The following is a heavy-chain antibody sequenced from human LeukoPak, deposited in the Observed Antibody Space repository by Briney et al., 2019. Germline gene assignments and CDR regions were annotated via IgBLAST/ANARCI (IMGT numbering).Heavy chain of an antibody. CDR2: IIPIFGTA. CDR1: GGTFSSYA. D-gene: IGHD5-24*01. Sequence: SVKVSCKASGGTFSSYAISWVRQAPGQGLEWMGGIIPIFGTANYAQKFQGRVTITTDESTSTAYMELSSLRSEDTAVYYCARGRRRDGYNLVYWGQGTLVTVSS. V-gene: IGHV1-69*05. J-gene: IGHJ4*02. CDR3: ARGRRRDGYNLVY.